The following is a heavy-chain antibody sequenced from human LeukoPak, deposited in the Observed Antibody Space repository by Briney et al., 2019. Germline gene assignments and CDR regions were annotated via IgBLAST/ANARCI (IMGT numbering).Heavy chain of an antibody. CDR1: GGSISISSHY. CDR3: ARGRPRKGYYYYGMDV. CDR2: INHSGST. D-gene: IGHD6-6*01. J-gene: IGHJ6*02. Sequence: SETLSLTCTASGGSISISSHYWGWIRQPPGKGLEWIGEINHSGSTNYNPSLKSRVTISVDTSKNQFSLKLSSVTAADTAVYYCARGRPRKGYYYYGMDVWGQGTTVTVSS. V-gene: IGHV4-39*07.